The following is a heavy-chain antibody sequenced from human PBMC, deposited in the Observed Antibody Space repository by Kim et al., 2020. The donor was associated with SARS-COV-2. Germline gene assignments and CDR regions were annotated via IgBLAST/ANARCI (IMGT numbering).Heavy chain of an antibody. CDR2: INHSGST. V-gene: IGHV4-34*01. Sequence: SETLSLTCAVYGGSFSGYYWSWIRQPPGKGLEWIGEINHSGSTNYNPSLKSGVTISVDTPKNQFSLKRSSVTAADTAVYYCARVNYYGSGSSEYWGRGT. D-gene: IGHD3-10*01. CDR1: GGSFSGYY. J-gene: IGHJ4*02. CDR3: ARVNYYGSGSSEY.